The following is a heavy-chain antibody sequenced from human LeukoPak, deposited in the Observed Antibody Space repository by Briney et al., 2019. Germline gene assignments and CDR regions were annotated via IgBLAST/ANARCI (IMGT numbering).Heavy chain of an antibody. CDR3: AKEGRVRGVQHYYMDV. CDR2: ISGSGGST. J-gene: IGHJ6*03. CDR1: GFTFSSYG. D-gene: IGHD3-10*01. V-gene: IGHV3-23*01. Sequence: GGSLRLSCAASGFTFSSYGMSWVRQAPGKGLEWVSGISGSGGSTYYADSVKGRFTISRDNSKNTLYLQMNSLRAEDTAVYYCAKEGRVRGVQHYYMDVWGKGTTVTISS.